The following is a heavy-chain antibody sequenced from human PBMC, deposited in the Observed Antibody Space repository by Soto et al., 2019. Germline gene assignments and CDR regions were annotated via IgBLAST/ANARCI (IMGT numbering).Heavy chain of an antibody. D-gene: IGHD3-10*01. Sequence: GGSLRLSCAASGFTFSSYAMHWVRQAPGKGLEWVAVISYDGSNKYYADSVKGRFTISRDNSKNTLYLQMNSLRAEDTAVYYCARDGSGSEFDYWGQGTLVTVSS. V-gene: IGHV3-30-3*01. CDR2: ISYDGSNK. CDR1: GFTFSSYA. CDR3: ARDGSGSEFDY. J-gene: IGHJ4*02.